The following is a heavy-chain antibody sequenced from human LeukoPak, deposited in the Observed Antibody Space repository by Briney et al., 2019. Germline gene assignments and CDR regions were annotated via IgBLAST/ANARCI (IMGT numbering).Heavy chain of an antibody. CDR1: GGSISSYY. V-gene: IGHV4-4*09. Sequence: PSETLSLTCTVSGGSISSYYWSWIRQPPGKGLEWIGYIYSSGSTNYNPSLKSRVTISVDTSKNQFSLKLSSVTAADTAVYYCARHLRAGSPLFDYRGQGTLVTVSS. CDR3: ARHLRAGSPLFDY. CDR2: IYSSGST. J-gene: IGHJ4*02. D-gene: IGHD3-10*01.